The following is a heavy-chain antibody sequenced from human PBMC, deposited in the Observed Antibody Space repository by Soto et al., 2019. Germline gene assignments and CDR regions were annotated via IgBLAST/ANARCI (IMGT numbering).Heavy chain of an antibody. Sequence: EVQLVESGGGLVQPGGSLILSCAVSGFTVSSNYMSWVRQAPGKGLEWVSVIYSGGSTYYADSVKGTFTISRDNSKDTLYLQMNSLRAEDTAVYYCASEGIRSPLYYWGQGTLVTVSS. V-gene: IGHV3-66*01. CDR2: IYSGGST. CDR3: ASEGIRSPLYY. D-gene: IGHD4-17*01. J-gene: IGHJ4*02. CDR1: GFTVSSNY.